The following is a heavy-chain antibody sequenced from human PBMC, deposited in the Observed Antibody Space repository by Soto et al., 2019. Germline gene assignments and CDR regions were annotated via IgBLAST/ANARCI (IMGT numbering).Heavy chain of an antibody. V-gene: IGHV4-4*02. D-gene: IGHD7-27*01. CDR3: ATGPLGYYYGMDV. CDR1: GGSISSSNW. Sequence: SETLSLICAVSGGSISSSNWWSWVRQPPGKGLEWIGEIYHSGSTNYNPSLKSRVTISVDKSKNQFSLKLSSVTAADTAVYYCATGPLGYYYGMDVWGQGTTVTVSS. CDR2: IYHSGST. J-gene: IGHJ6*02.